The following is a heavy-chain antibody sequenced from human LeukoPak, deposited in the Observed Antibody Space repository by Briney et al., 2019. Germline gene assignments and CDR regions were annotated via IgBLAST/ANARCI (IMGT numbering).Heavy chain of an antibody. CDR1: GYTVTSYD. CDR2: MNPNSGNT. J-gene: IGHJ4*02. V-gene: IGHV1-8*01. CDR3: ARVGNYYDSSGYYPKFDY. D-gene: IGHD3-22*01. Sequence: ASVKVSCKASGYTVTSYDINWVRQATGQGLEWMGWMNPNSGNTGYAQKFQGRVTMTRNTSISTAYMELSSLRSEDTAVYYCARVGNYYDSSGYYPKFDYWGQGTLVTVSS.